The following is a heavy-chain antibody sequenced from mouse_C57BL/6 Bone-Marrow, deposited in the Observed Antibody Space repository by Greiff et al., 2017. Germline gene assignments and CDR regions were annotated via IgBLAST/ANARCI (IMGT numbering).Heavy chain of an antibody. V-gene: IGHV14-1*01. Sequence: VQLKQSGAELVRPGASVKLSCTASGFNIKDYYMHWVKQRPEQGLEWIGRIDPEDGDTEYAPKFQGKATMTADTSSNTAYLQLSSLTSEDTAVYYCTTSTVGATSPYAMDYWGQGTSVTVSS. CDR2: IDPEDGDT. CDR1: GFNIKDYY. D-gene: IGHD1-1*01. J-gene: IGHJ4*01. CDR3: TTSTVGATSPYAMDY.